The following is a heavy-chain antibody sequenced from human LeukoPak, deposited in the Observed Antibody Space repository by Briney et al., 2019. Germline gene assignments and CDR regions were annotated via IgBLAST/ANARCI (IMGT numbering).Heavy chain of an antibody. CDR1: GYTFTSYG. CDR3: ARNYSYYSMDV. Sequence: ASVKVSCKASGYTFTSYGISWVRQAPGQGLEWMGWISAYNGNTNYAQKLQRRDTMTTDTSTSPEYMELRSLRSDDTAVSYCARNYSYYSMDVWGKGTTVTVSS. V-gene: IGHV1-18*01. CDR2: ISAYNGNT. J-gene: IGHJ6*03.